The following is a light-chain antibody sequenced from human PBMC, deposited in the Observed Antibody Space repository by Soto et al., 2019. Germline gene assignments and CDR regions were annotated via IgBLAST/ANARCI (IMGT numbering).Light chain of an antibody. J-gene: IGKJ1*01. Sequence: DIQMTQSPSSLSASLGDSVSITCRANQGIANNLARYQQKPGKVPKLLIYGASALHSGAPSRFSGSGSETEFTLTISGLQPEDVATYYCQTYNTAPTWTFGQGTKVEIK. CDR1: QGIANN. CDR3: QTYNTAPTWT. V-gene: IGKV1-27*01. CDR2: GAS.